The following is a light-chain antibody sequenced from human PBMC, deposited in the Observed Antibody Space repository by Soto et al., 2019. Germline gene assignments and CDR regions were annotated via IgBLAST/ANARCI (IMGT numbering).Light chain of an antibody. CDR3: LLYHDGPRVWF. J-gene: IGLJ3*02. CDR1: TGAVTSGNY. Sequence: QAVVTQEPSLTVSPGGTVTLTCASSTGAVTSGNYPNWFQQKPGQPPRALIYSTSKKQSWTPARFSGSLLGGKAALTLSGVQPEDEAEYYCLLYHDGPRVWFFGGGTKLTVL. V-gene: IGLV7-43*01. CDR2: STS.